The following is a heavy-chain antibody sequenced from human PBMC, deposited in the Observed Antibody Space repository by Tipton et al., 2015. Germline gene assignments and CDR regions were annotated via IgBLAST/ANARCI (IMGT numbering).Heavy chain of an antibody. V-gene: IGHV3-7*01. CDR1: GFTFSSYW. J-gene: IGHJ4*02. Sequence: GSLRLSCGASGFTFSSYWMSWVRQAPGKGLEWVANIKQDGSEKWYVDSVKGRFSISRDNAKNSLYLQMDSLTAEDTAVYYCARGGPIVVVTAVDYWGQGTLVTVSS. D-gene: IGHD2-21*02. CDR3: ARGGPIVVVTAVDY. CDR2: IKQDGSEK.